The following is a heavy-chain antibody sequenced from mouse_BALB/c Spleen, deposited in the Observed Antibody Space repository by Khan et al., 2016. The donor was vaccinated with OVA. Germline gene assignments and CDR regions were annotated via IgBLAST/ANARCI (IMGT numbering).Heavy chain of an antibody. CDR2: IWSGGST. V-gene: IGHV2-2*02. CDR1: GFSLTTYG. Sequence: QVQLKKSGPGLVQPSQSLSITCTVSGFSLTTYGVHWVRQSPEKGLEWLGVIWSGGSTDYNAAFISRLSISKDISKSQVFLKMNSLQVNDTAIYYCARNYDDDEGLAYWGQGTLVTVSA. J-gene: IGHJ3*01. D-gene: IGHD2-4*01. CDR3: ARNYDDDEGLAY.